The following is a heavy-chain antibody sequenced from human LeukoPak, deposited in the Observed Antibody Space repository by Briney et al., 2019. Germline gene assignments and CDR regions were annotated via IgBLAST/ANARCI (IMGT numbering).Heavy chain of an antibody. D-gene: IGHD4-17*01. CDR1: GGSISSGSYY. CDR2: IYTSGST. V-gene: IGHV4-61*02. J-gene: IGHJ4*02. Sequence: SETLSLTCTVSGGSISSGSYYWSWIRQPAGKGLEWIGRIYTSGSTNYNPSLKSRVTILVDTSKNQFSLKLSSVTAADTAVYYCARDDYGDYVGTFDYWGQGTLVTVSS. CDR3: ARDDYGDYVGTFDY.